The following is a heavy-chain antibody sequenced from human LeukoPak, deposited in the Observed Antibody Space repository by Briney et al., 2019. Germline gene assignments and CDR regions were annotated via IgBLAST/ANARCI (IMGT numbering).Heavy chain of an antibody. D-gene: IGHD6-6*01. CDR1: GGSISSYY. CDR3: AGSLPSIAVVYNWFDP. V-gene: IGHV4-59*01. Sequence: SDTLSLTCTVSGGSISSYYWSWIRQPPGKGLEWIGYIYYSGSTNYNPSLKSRVTISVDTSKNQFSLKLSSVTAADTAVYYCAGSLPSIAVVYNWFDPWGQGTLVTVSS. CDR2: IYYSGST. J-gene: IGHJ5*02.